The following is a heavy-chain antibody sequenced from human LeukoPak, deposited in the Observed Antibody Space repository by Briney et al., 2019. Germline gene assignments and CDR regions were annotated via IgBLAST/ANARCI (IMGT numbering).Heavy chain of an antibody. V-gene: IGHV4-59*01. CDR2: MYNSGST. D-gene: IGHD4-17*01. CDR1: GGSISGSY. J-gene: IGHJ4*02. Sequence: SETLSLTCTVSGGSISGSYWRWIRQPPGKGLEWIAYMYNSGSTNYNPSLKSRVTISIDTSKNQFPLKLSSLTAADTAIYYCARGIESYGDYGYWGQGILVTVSS. CDR3: ARGIESYGDYGY.